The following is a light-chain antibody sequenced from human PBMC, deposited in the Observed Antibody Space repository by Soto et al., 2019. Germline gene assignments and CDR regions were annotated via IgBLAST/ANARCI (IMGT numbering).Light chain of an antibody. J-gene: IGLJ2*01. Sequence: SYELTQPPSVSVSPGQTASITCSGDTLGDKYVCWYQQKPGQSPVLVIYQDRIRPSGIPERFSGSNSGNTATLTISGTQAMDEADYYCQAWDSSTVVFGGGTKLTVL. CDR1: TLGDKY. V-gene: IGLV3-1*01. CDR2: QDR. CDR3: QAWDSSTVV.